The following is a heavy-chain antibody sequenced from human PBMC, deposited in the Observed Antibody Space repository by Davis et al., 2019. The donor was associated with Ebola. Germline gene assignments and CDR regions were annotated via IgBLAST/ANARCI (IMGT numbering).Heavy chain of an antibody. J-gene: IGHJ4*02. CDR3: AKEKGPGYYKPYYFDS. Sequence: GASLKISCVASGFNFSLYGMHWVRQAPGKGLEWVAVISYDGSNKYYADSVKGRFTISRDNSKNTVFLQMNSLRAEDTALYYCAKEKGPGYYKPYYFDSWGQGTLVAVSS. CDR1: GFNFSLYG. CDR2: ISYDGSNK. V-gene: IGHV3-30*18. D-gene: IGHD3-9*01.